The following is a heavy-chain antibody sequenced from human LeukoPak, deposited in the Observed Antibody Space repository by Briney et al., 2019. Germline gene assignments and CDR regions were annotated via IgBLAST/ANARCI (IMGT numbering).Heavy chain of an antibody. CDR3: ARGDGYCSGGSCSNWFDP. CDR2: ISGSGGST. D-gene: IGHD2-15*01. CDR1: GFTFSSYA. J-gene: IGHJ5*02. V-gene: IGHV3-23*01. Sequence: GGSLRLSCAASGFTFSSYAMSWVRQAPGKGLEWVSAISGSGGSTYYADSVKGRFTISRDKSKNTLYLQMNSLRAEDTAVYYCARGDGYCSGGSCSNWFDPWGQGTLVTVSS.